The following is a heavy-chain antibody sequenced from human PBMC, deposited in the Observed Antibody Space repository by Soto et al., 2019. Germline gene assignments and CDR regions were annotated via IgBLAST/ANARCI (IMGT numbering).Heavy chain of an antibody. CDR2: IIPIFETA. CDR3: AASDSSSWQHDY. CDR1: GDSFSSYA. V-gene: IGHV1-69*01. D-gene: IGHD6-13*01. Sequence: QVQLVQSGAEMKKPGSSVKVSCKVSGDSFSSYAISWVRQAPGEGLEWVGGIIPIFETANYAQNSQGRVTITAVESTTTAYLEVTRLRPQDTAVFYCAASDSSSWQHDYWGQGTLIPVSS. J-gene: IGHJ4*02.